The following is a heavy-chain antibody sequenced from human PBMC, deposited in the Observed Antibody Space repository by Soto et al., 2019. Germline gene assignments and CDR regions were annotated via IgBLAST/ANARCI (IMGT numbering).Heavy chain of an antibody. CDR3: ARWSYLDY. CDR1: GFSFGSYA. Sequence: PGGSLRLSCAASGFSFGSYALSWVRQAPGKGLEWVSTISGSDGKTFYADSVKGRFSISRDTSQNTLYLQMNSLRADDTAIYYCARWSYLDYWGQGTGVTVSS. J-gene: IGHJ4*02. D-gene: IGHD3-3*01. CDR2: ISGSDGKT. V-gene: IGHV3-23*01.